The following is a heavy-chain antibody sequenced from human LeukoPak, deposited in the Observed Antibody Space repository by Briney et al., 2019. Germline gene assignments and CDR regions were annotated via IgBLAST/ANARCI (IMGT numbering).Heavy chain of an antibody. CDR1: GFTFSSYS. CDR2: ISSSSSYI. V-gene: IGHV3-21*01. Sequence: PGGSLRLSCAASGFTFSSYSMNWVRQAPGKGLEWVSSISSSSSYIYYADSVKCRFTISRDNAKNSLYLQMNSLRAEDTAVYYCARVLTTDDAFDIWGQGTMVTVSS. J-gene: IGHJ3*02. CDR3: ARVLTTDDAFDI. D-gene: IGHD4/OR15-4a*01.